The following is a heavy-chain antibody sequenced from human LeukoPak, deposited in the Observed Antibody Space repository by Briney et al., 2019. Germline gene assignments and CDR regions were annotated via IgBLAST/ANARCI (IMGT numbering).Heavy chain of an antibody. D-gene: IGHD5-24*01. CDR1: GGTFGSYA. Sequence: SVKVSCKASGGTFGSYAISWVRQAPGQGLEWMGRIIPIFGTANYAQKFQGRVTITTDESTSTAYMELSSLRSEDTAVYYCARDERDGYNWDYWGQGTLVTVSS. J-gene: IGHJ4*02. V-gene: IGHV1-69*05. CDR3: ARDERDGYNWDY. CDR2: IIPIFGTA.